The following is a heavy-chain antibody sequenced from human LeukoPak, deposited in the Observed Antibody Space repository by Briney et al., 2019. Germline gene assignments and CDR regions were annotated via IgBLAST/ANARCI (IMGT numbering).Heavy chain of an antibody. D-gene: IGHD1-26*01. V-gene: IGHV3-30*04. CDR2: ISYDGSNK. CDR3: AALIIGRPFDY. CDR1: GFTFSSYA. Sequence: GGSLRLSCAASGFTFSSYAMHWVRQAPGKGLEWVAVISYDGSNKYYADSVKGRFTISRDNSKSTLYLQMNSLRAEDTAVYYCAALIIGRPFDYWGQGTLVIVSS. J-gene: IGHJ4*02.